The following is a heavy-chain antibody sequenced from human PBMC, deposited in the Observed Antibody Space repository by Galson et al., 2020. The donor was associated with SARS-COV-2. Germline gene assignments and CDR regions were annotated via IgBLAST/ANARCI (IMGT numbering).Heavy chain of an antibody. V-gene: IGHV4-30-2*01. J-gene: IGHJ4*02. D-gene: IGHD2-21*02. CDR1: GGSISSGGYS. CDR2: IYHSGST. Sequence: SETLSLTCAVSGGSISSGGYSWSWIRQPPGKGLEWIGYIYHSGSTYYNPSLKSRVTISVDRSKNQFSLKLSSVTAADTAVYYCARAPRYCGGDCPFDYWGQGTLVTVSS. CDR3: ARAPRYCGGDCPFDY.